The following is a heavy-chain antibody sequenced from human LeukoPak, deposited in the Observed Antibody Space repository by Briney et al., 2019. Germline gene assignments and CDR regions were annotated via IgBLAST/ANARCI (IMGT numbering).Heavy chain of an antibody. D-gene: IGHD6-13*01. CDR1: GFTFSSYG. J-gene: IGHJ4*02. Sequence: GGSLRLSCAASGFTFSSYGMHWVRQAPGKGLEWVAVISYDGSNKYYADSVKGRFTISRDNSKNTLYLQMNSLRAEDTAVYYCAKEGLVIGYSSSWCDYWGQGTLVTVSS. CDR2: ISYDGSNK. V-gene: IGHV3-30*18. CDR3: AKEGLVIGYSSSWCDY.